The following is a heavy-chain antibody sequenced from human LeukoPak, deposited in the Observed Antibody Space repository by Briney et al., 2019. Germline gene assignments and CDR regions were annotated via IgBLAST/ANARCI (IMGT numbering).Heavy chain of an antibody. CDR2: ISYDGSNK. CDR1: GFTFSSYA. CDR3: ARWGQLVPFDY. V-gene: IGHV3-30-3*01. Sequence: PGGSLRLSCAASGFTFSSYAMHWVRQAPGKGLEWVAVISYDGSNKYYADSVKGRFTISRDNSKNTLYLQMNSLRAEDTAVYYCARWGQLVPFDYWGQGTLVTVSS. J-gene: IGHJ4*02. D-gene: IGHD6-6*01.